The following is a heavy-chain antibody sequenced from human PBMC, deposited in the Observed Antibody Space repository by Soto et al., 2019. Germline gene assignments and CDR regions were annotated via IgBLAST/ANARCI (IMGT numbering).Heavy chain of an antibody. J-gene: IGHJ6*02. CDR3: ARDGPYYYASRMDV. V-gene: IGHV3-53*04. CDR2: LHSGGDT. CDR1: GIPVSSNY. D-gene: IGHD3-10*01. Sequence: EVQLVESGGGLVQPGGSLRLSCVASGIPVSSNYMTWVRQAPGKGLEWVSVLHSGGDTYYANSVKGRFTISRHDSTNTLFLQMNSLQAEETAVYYCARDGPYYYASRMDVWCQGTTVTVSS.